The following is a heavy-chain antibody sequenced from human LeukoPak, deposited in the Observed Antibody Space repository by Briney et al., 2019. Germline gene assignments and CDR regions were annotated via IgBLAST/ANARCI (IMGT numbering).Heavy chain of an antibody. Sequence: PGGSLRFSCAVSGFTFSTYAMSWVSQAPGKGLEWVSAITSSGGDTYYTDSVKGRFTVSRDNSKSALYLQMNSLRAEETAVYYCAKLIPPVDCSRTSCYGFDYWGQGTLVTVSS. CDR1: GFTFSTYA. J-gene: IGHJ4*02. CDR3: AKLIPPVDCSRTSCYGFDY. CDR2: ITSSGGDT. V-gene: IGHV3-23*01. D-gene: IGHD2-2*01.